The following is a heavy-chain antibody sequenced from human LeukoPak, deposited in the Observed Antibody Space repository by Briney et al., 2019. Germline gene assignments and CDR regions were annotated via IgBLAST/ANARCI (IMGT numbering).Heavy chain of an antibody. V-gene: IGHV3-30*02. CDR1: GFTFSSYG. D-gene: IGHD3-16*01. J-gene: IGHJ4*02. Sequence: PGGPLRLSCAASGFTFSSYGMHWVRKAPGKGLEWVAFIRNDGSIIYNADSVKGRFTISRDNSKNTLYLQMNSLRAEDTAVYYCAKDTPLCYFDYWGQGTLVTVSS. CDR2: IRNDGSII. CDR3: AKDTPLCYFDY.